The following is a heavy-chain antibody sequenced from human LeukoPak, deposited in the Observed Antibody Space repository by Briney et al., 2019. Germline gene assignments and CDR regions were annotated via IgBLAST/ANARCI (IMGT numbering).Heavy chain of an antibody. J-gene: IGHJ4*02. CDR2: IKSKTDGGTT. D-gene: IGHD2-2*01. Sequence: GGSLRLSCAASGFTFSNAWMSWVRQAPGKGLEWVGRIKSKTDGGTTDYAAPVKGRFTISRDDSKNTLYLQMNSLKTEDTAVYYCTGGRCRSTSCYPRGYWGQGTLVTVSS. CDR3: TGGRCRSTSCYPRGY. CDR1: GFTFSNAW. V-gene: IGHV3-15*01.